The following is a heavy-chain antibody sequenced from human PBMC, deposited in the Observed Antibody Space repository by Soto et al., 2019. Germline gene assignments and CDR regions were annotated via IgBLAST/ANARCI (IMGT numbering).Heavy chain of an antibody. CDR3: LAIGYYDFWSGSFDI. J-gene: IGHJ3*02. D-gene: IGHD3-3*01. CDR1: GFTFSSYA. CDR2: ISYDGSNK. V-gene: IGHV3-30-3*01. Sequence: QVQLVESGGGVVQPGRSLRLSCAASGFTFSSYAMHWVRQAPGKGLEWVAVISYDGSNKYYADSVKGRFTISRDNSKNTLYLQMNSLRAEDTAVYYCLAIGYYDFWSGSFDIWGQGAMVTVSS.